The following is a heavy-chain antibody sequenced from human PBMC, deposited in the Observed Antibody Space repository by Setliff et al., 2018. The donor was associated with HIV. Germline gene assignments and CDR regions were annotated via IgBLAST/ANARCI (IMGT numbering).Heavy chain of an antibody. V-gene: IGHV4-34*01. Sequence: SETLSLTCAVYGGSFSGYYWTWVRQSPGKGLEWIAEINHSGATNYNPSLMSRVTISLDTSKSQFSLKLDSVTAADTAVYYCTREGRGDPALATTRLDYWGQGKLVTVSS. CDR1: GGSFSGYY. J-gene: IGHJ4*02. D-gene: IGHD1-1*01. CDR2: INHSGAT. CDR3: TREGRGDPALATTRLDY.